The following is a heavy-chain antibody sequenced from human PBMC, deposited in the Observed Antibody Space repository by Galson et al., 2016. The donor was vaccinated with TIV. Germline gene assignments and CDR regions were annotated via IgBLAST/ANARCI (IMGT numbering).Heavy chain of an antibody. CDR3: ARGPTTRRGYYGLDI. V-gene: IGHV3-23*01. D-gene: IGHD1-26*01. CDR2: ISGRGGTT. Sequence: PGKGLEWVSDISGRGGTTHYADSVKGRFTISRDNSKNTLYLHMSSLRAEDTALYYCARGPTTRRGYYGLDIWGQGTTVTVSS. J-gene: IGHJ6*02.